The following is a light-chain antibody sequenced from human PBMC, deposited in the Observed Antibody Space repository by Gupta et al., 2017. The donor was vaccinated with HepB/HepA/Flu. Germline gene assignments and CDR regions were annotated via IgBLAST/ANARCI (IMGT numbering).Light chain of an antibody. Sequence: QPVLTPPPAVPGAPAQRLTISCTGSSANIGAGYDVHWYQQLPGKAPKLLIYEDSSRPSGVPDRFSGSKSGNSASLAITGLQAEDEADYYCRSYTSSLSVGFGGGTKVTVL. V-gene: IGLV1-40*01. J-gene: IGLJ2*01. CDR3: RSYTSSLSVG. CDR2: EDS. CDR1: SANIGAGYD.